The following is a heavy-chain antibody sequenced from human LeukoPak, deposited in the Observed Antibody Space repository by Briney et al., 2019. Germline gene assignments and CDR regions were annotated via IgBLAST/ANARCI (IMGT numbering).Heavy chain of an antibody. Sequence: SGTLSLTCAVSGGSINSNNWWSWVRQPPGKGLEWIGEIYYSGSTSYNPSLKSRVTISVDKSKNQFSLILSSVTAADTAVYYCASRDGYNKLDYWGQGTLVTVSS. V-gene: IGHV4-4*02. CDR3: ASRDGYNKLDY. J-gene: IGHJ4*02. CDR2: IYYSGST. CDR1: GGSINSNNW. D-gene: IGHD5-24*01.